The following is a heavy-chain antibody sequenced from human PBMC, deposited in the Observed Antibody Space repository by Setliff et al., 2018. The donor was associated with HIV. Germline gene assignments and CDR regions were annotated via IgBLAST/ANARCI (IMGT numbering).Heavy chain of an antibody. V-gene: IGHV4-4*07. D-gene: IGHD3-10*01. CDR2: IYISAATT. CDR1: DGSISSYY. CDR3: ARSIGTVRGITEFDY. Sequence: PSETLSLTCTVSDGSISSYYWSWIRQPAGKGLEWIGRIYISAATTNYNPSLKSRVSMSVDTSKNQFSLKLSSVTAADPAVYYCARSIGTVRGITEFDYWGQGNLVTVSS. J-gene: IGHJ4*02.